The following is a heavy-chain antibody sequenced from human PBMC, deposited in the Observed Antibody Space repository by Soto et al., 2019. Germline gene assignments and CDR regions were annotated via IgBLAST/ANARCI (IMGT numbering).Heavy chain of an antibody. Sequence: PGESLKISCKASGYTFTRFWIGWVRQMPGKGLEWMGIIYPGDSDTKYSPSIQGQVTISADTSITTAYLQWSSLKASDTAIYFCARLPTYGPTPYYFDFWGQGARVTVSS. CDR1: GYTFTRFW. J-gene: IGHJ4*02. D-gene: IGHD3-10*01. V-gene: IGHV5-51*01. CDR3: ARLPTYGPTPYYFDF. CDR2: IYPGDSDT.